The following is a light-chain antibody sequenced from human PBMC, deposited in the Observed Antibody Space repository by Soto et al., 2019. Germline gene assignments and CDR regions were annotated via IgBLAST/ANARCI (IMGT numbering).Light chain of an antibody. J-gene: IGKJ2*01. CDR1: HDIKNY. CDR3: QQFDSLPPYT. CDR2: DAS. Sequence: DIQLTQSPPSLSASEGDRVTITCQASHDIKNYLNWYQQKPGKAHKLLIYDASNLETGVPSRFSGSGAGTDFTFNIGSLQPEDVATYYCQQFDSLPPYTFGQGNKVEIK. V-gene: IGKV1-33*01.